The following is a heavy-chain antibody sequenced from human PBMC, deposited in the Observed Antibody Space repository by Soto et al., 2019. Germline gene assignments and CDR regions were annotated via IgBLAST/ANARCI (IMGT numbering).Heavy chain of an antibody. CDR1: GFNFNSYG. J-gene: IGHJ4*02. D-gene: IGHD3-16*01. V-gene: IGHV3-30*18. CDR2: ISYDGSNQ. CDR3: ANFVSTYFDYIWGSDDY. Sequence: QVQLVESGGGVVQPGRSLRLSCAYSGFNFNSYGMHWVRQAPGKGLEWVAVISYDGSNQEYADSVKVRFTISRDNSKNALYIQMKRRRAEDTAVFYCANFVSTYFDYIWGSDDYWGQGTLVTVSS.